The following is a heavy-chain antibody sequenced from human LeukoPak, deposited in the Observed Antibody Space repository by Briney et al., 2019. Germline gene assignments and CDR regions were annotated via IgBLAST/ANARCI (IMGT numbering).Heavy chain of an antibody. CDR2: IWYDGSNK. CDR1: GFTFSSYG. D-gene: IGHD3-10*01. J-gene: IGHJ5*02. Sequence: GRSLRLSCAASGFTFSSYGMHWVRQAPGKGLEWVAVIWYDGSNKYYADSVKGRFTISRDNSKNTLYLQMNSLRAEDTAVYYCARLEFRGSGSYYNWFDPWGQGTLVTVSS. V-gene: IGHV3-33*01. CDR3: ARLEFRGSGSYYNWFDP.